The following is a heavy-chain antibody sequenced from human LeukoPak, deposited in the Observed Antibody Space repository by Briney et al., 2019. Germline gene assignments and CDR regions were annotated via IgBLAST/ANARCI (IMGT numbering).Heavy chain of an antibody. J-gene: IGHJ6*03. CDR3: ARDRWSYGSGTHYYYMDV. D-gene: IGHD3-10*01. CDR2: INPNSGGT. CDR1: GGTFSSYA. V-gene: IGHV1-2*02. Sequence: GASVKVSCKASGGTFSSYAISWVRQAPGQGLEWMGWINPNSGGTNYAQKFQGRVTMTRDTSISTAYMELSRLRSDDTAVYYCARDRWSYGSGTHYYYMDVWGKGTTVTISS.